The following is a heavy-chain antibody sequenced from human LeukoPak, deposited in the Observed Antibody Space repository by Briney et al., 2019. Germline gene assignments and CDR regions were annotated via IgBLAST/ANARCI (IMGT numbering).Heavy chain of an antibody. CDR2: IYHSGST. D-gene: IGHD2-2*01. J-gene: IGHJ4*02. Sequence: NPSETLSLTCAVPGYSISSGYYWGWIRQPPGKGLEWIGSIYHSGSTYYNPSLKSRVTISVDTSKNQFSLKLNSVTAADTAVYYCARASLGVFDYWGQGTLVTVSS. V-gene: IGHV4-38-2*01. CDR3: ARASLGVFDY. CDR1: GYSISSGYY.